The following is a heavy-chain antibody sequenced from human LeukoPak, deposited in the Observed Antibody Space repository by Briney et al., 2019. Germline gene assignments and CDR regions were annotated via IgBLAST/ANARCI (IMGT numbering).Heavy chain of an antibody. Sequence: GGSLRLSCAASGFTFSRYGMHWVRQAPGPGLEWVAFIRYDGSNKYYADSVKGRFTISRDNSKNALYLQMRSLRAEDTAVYYCAKATSYYDSSGYNDYWGQGTLVTVSS. V-gene: IGHV3-30*02. D-gene: IGHD3-22*01. CDR3: AKATSYYDSSGYNDY. CDR1: GFTFSRYG. J-gene: IGHJ4*02. CDR2: IRYDGSNK.